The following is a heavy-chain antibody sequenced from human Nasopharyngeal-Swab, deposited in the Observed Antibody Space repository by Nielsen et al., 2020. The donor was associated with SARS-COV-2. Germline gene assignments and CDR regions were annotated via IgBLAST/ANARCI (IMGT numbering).Heavy chain of an antibody. J-gene: IGHJ6*04. CDR2: IYHSGST. Sequence: SETLSLTCAVSGGSISSSNWWSWVRQPPGKGLEWIGEIYHSGSTNYNPSLKSRVTISVDKSKNQFSLKLSSVTAADTAVYYCARDIGYGSGWHSKDVWGKGTTVTVSS. V-gene: IGHV4-4*02. D-gene: IGHD6-19*01. CDR1: GGSISSSNW. CDR3: ARDIGYGSGWHSKDV.